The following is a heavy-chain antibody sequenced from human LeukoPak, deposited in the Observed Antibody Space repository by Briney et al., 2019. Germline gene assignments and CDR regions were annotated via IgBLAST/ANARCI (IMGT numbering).Heavy chain of an antibody. V-gene: IGHV4-39*07. CDR1: GGSISSSPYY. CDR2: IYYSGST. J-gene: IGHJ3*02. CDR3: ARSGCSGGSCYSQRGAFDI. Sequence: SETLSLTCTVSGGSISSSPYYWGWIRQPPGKGLEWIGNIYYSGSTYYNPSLKSRVTISIDTSKNQFSLKLSSVTAADTAVYYCARSGCSGGSCYSQRGAFDIWGQGTMVTVPS. D-gene: IGHD2-15*01.